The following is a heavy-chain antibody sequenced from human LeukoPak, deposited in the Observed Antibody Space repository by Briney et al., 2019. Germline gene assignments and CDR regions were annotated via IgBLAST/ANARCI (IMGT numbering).Heavy chain of an antibody. CDR3: ARDQQWLVRGAAFDI. Sequence: GASVKVSCKASGYTFTSYGISWVRQAPGQGLEWMGWISAYNGNTNYAQKLQGRVTMTTDTSTSTAYMELRGLRSDDTAVYYCARDQQWLVRGAAFDIWGQGTMVTVSS. J-gene: IGHJ3*02. CDR2: ISAYNGNT. CDR1: GYTFTSYG. V-gene: IGHV1-18*01. D-gene: IGHD6-19*01.